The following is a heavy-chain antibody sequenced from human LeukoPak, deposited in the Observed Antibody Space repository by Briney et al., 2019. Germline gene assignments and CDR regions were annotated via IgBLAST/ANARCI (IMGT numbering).Heavy chain of an antibody. V-gene: IGHV4-39*02. CDR3: ARRVGFYGSGSLNYFDP. CDR1: GGSIYSSSYY. D-gene: IGHD3-10*01. J-gene: IGHJ5*01. Sequence: KASETLSLTCAVSGGSIYSSSYYWGWIRQPPGKGLEWIVSIFRTGSTYYSASLKSRVSISVDTSKNHIALKLTSVTASDTAVYFCARRVGFYGSGSLNYFDPWGQGILFSVS. CDR2: IFRTGST.